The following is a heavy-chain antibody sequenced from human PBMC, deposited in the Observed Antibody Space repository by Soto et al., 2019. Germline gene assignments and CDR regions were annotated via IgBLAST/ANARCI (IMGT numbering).Heavy chain of an antibody. CDR1: GFTFSSYG. V-gene: IGHV3-23*01. J-gene: IGHJ4*02. CDR2: SSATGAGT. D-gene: IGHD1-7*01. CDR3: AKDRRAGGNYGFYSDF. Sequence: LRLSCAASGFTFSSYGMTWVRQAPGKGLEWVPFSSATGAGTYYADSVKGRFTISRDNSKNTLYLQMTSLRADDTAVYYCAKDRRAGGNYGFYSDFWGQGALVTVSS.